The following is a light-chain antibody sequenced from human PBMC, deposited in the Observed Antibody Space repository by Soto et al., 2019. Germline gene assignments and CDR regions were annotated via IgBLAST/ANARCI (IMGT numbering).Light chain of an antibody. CDR3: SSYTSSSTLVV. Sequence: ALTQPASVSGSPGQSITISCTGTSSDVGGYNYVSWYQQHPGKAPKLMIYDVSNRPSGVSNRFSGSKSGNTASLTISGLQAEDEAEYYCSSYTSSSTLVVFGTGTQLTVL. V-gene: IGLV2-14*01. CDR1: SSDVGGYNY. J-gene: IGLJ1*01. CDR2: DVS.